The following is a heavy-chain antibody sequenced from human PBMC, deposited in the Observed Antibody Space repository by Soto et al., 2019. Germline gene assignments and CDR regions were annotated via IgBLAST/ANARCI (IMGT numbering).Heavy chain of an antibody. J-gene: IGHJ4*02. D-gene: IGHD5-12*01. V-gene: IGHV1-3*01. CDR1: VYTLTSYA. Sequence: SVKVDCNSSVYTLTSYAMHLGRQAPGQRLEWMGWINAGNGNTKYSQKFQGRVTITRDTSASTAYMELSSLRSEDTAVYYWARGRGGYLYYFDYWGQGTLVTVSS. CDR3: ARGRGGYLYYFDY. CDR2: INAGNGNT.